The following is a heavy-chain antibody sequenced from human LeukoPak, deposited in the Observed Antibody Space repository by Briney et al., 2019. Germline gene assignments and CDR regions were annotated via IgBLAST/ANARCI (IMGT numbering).Heavy chain of an antibody. D-gene: IGHD3-3*01. Sequence: VKVSCKASGGTFSSYAISWVRQAPGQGLEWMGGIIPIFGTANYAQKFQGRVTITTDESTSTVYMELSSLRSEDTAVYYCAREGNDITIFGVATPNWFDPWGQGTLVTVSS. V-gene: IGHV1-69*13. J-gene: IGHJ5*02. CDR3: AREGNDITIFGVATPNWFDP. CDR1: GGTFSSYA. CDR2: IIPIFGTA.